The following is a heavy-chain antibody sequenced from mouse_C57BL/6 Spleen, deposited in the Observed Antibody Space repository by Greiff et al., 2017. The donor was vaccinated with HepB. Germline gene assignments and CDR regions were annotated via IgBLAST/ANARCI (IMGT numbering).Heavy chain of an antibody. CDR3: ARVWEGSFDY. Sequence: VQLQQSGPELVKPGASVKISCKASGYSFTSYYIHWVKQRPGQGLEWIGWIYPGSGNTKYNEKFKGKATLPADTSSSTAYMQLSSLTSEDSAVYYCARVWEGSFDYWGQGTTLTVSS. CDR2: IYPGSGNT. J-gene: IGHJ2*01. CDR1: GYSFTSYY. D-gene: IGHD4-1*01. V-gene: IGHV1-66*01.